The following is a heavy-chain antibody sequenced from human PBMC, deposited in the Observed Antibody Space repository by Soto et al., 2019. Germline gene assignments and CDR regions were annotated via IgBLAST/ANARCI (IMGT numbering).Heavy chain of an antibody. CDR3: ANLRTLEGDAFDI. V-gene: IGHV1-3*01. CDR2: INAGNGNT. Sequence: QVQLVQSGAEVKKPGASVKVSCKASGYTFTSYAMHWVRQAPGQRLEWMGWINAGNGNTKYSQKFQGRVTITRDTSASTAYMELSSLRSEDTAVYYCANLRTLEGDAFDIWGQGTMVTVSS. CDR1: GYTFTSYA. J-gene: IGHJ3*02. D-gene: IGHD4-17*01.